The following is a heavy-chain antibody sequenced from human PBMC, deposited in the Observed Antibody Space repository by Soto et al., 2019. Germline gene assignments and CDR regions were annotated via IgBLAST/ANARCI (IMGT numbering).Heavy chain of an antibody. J-gene: IGHJ6*02. D-gene: IGHD3-9*01. CDR1: GGSFSGYY. CDR2: INHSGST. Sequence: SETLSFTCAVYGGSFSGYYWSWIRQPPGKGLEWIGEINHSGSTNYNPSLKSRVTISVDTSKNQFSLKMSAVTAADTAVYYCARGHILTGYDTGSPYCGMDVWGQGTTVTVSS. CDR3: ARGHILTGYDTGSPYCGMDV. V-gene: IGHV4-34*01.